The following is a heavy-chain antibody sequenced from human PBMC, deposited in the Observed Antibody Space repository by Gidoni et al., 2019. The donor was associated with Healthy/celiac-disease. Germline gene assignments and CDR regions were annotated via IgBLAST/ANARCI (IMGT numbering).Heavy chain of an antibody. CDR1: GFTFILYA. Sequence: QVQLVESGGGVVQPWRSLRLSYAAWGFTFILYAMHWVRQAPGKGLGLVAGISYDGNNTYYADSVKGRFNISRDNSKNTLYLKINSLRAEDTAVYYCARDWASMIRGVIIYGMDVWGQVTTVTVSS. CDR2: ISYDGNNT. V-gene: IGHV3-30-3*01. CDR3: ARDWASMIRGVIIYGMDV. J-gene: IGHJ6*02. D-gene: IGHD3-10*01.